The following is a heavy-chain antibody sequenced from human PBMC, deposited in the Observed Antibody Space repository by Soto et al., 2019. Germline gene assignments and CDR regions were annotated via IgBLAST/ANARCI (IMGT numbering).Heavy chain of an antibody. V-gene: IGHV4-59*01. CDR2: IYYSGST. Sequence: QVQLQESGPGLVKPSETLSLTCTVSGGSISSYYWSWIRQPPGKGLEWIGYIYYSGSTNYNPSLKSRVTISVDTSKIQFSLKLSSVTAADTAVYYCARGSGVRGVNPWGQGTLVTVSS. D-gene: IGHD3-10*01. J-gene: IGHJ5*02. CDR3: ARGSGVRGVNP. CDR1: GGSISSYY.